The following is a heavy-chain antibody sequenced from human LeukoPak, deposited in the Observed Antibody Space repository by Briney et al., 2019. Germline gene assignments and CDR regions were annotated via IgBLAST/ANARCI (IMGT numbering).Heavy chain of an antibody. CDR2: INTNTGNP. CDR1: GYTFTSYA. J-gene: IGHJ3*02. Sequence: ASVKVSCKASGYTFTSYAMNWVRQAPGQGLERMGWINTNTGNPTYAQGFTGRFVFSLDTSVSTAYLQISSLKAEDTAVYYCAKAKSSSWYASWTRDAFDIWGQGTMVTVSS. D-gene: IGHD6-13*01. CDR3: AKAKSSSWYASWTRDAFDI. V-gene: IGHV7-4-1*02.